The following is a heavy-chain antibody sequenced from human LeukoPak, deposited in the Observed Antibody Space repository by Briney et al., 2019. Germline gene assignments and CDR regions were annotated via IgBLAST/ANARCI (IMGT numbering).Heavy chain of an antibody. CDR2: IIPILGIA. V-gene: IGHV1-69*02. CDR1: GGTFSSYT. CDR3: ATLTGTGPLPFDY. D-gene: IGHD1-20*01. J-gene: IGHJ4*02. Sequence: ASVKVSCKASGGTFSSYTISWVRQAPEQGLEWMGRIIPILGIANYAQKSQGRVTITADKSTSTAYMELSSLRSEDTAVYYCATLTGTGPLPFDYWGQGTLVTVSS.